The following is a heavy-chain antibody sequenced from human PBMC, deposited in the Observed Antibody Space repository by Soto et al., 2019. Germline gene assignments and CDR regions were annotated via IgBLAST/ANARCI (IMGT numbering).Heavy chain of an antibody. CDR1: GFSFNYFW. Sequence: EEQLVQSGAAVKKPGESLRISCKTSGFSFNYFWIGWVRQMPGKGLEWMGIIYPGDSDTRYGPSFQGQVTISADKSTATAYLQWTSLKATDSAMYYCARLGRADYYYFGMDVWGQGTTVTVSS. J-gene: IGHJ6*02. CDR2: IYPGDSDT. V-gene: IGHV5-51*01. CDR3: ARLGRADYYYFGMDV. D-gene: IGHD1-26*01.